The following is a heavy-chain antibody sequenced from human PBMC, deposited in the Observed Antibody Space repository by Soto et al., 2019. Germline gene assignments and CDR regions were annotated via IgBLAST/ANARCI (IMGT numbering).Heavy chain of an antibody. D-gene: IGHD3-9*01. CDR2: ISSSSSTI. Sequence: GGSLRLSCAASGFTFSSYSMNWVRQAPGKGLEWVSYISSSSSTIYYADSVKGRFTISRDNAKNSLYLQMNSLRAEDTAVYYCATSMKYYDILTGYHDYWGQGTLVTVSS. CDR3: ATSMKYYDILTGYHDY. V-gene: IGHV3-48*01. J-gene: IGHJ4*02. CDR1: GFTFSSYS.